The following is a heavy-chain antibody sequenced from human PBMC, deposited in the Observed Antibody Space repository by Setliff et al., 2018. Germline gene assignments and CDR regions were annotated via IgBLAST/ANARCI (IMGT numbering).Heavy chain of an antibody. J-gene: IGHJ4*02. CDR3: ARDGGEY. Sequence: PGGSLRLSCAASGFTFSRYWMSWVRQAPGKGLEWVANIKQDGSEKYYVDSVKGRFTISRVNAKNSLYLQMNSLRAEDTAVYYCARDGGEYWGQGTLVTVSS. CDR1: GFTFSRYW. D-gene: IGHD3-16*01. V-gene: IGHV3-7*01. CDR2: IKQDGSEK.